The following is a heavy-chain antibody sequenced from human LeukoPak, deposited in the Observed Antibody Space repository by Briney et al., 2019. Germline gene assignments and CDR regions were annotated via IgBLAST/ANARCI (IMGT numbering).Heavy chain of an antibody. V-gene: IGHV3-53*01. CDR1: GFTVSSNY. D-gene: IGHD3-22*01. Sequence: PGGSLRLSCAASGFTVSSNYMSWVRQAPGKGLEWVSVIYSGGSTYYADSVKGRFTISRDNSKKTLYLKMNRRGAEGTAVYYCARETYYDSSVGAFDIWGQGTMVTVSS. CDR2: IYSGGST. J-gene: IGHJ3*02. CDR3: ARETYYDSSVGAFDI.